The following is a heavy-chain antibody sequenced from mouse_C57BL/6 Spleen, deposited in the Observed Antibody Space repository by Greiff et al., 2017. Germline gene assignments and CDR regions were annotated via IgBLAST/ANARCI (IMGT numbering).Heavy chain of an antibody. CDR3: AVGYDYDAFWFAY. D-gene: IGHD2-4*01. Sequence: VQLQQSGPELVKPGASVTISCKASGYTFPDYYINWVKQRPGPGLAWIGWIFPGSGSTYYNEKFKGKATLTVDKSSSTAYMLLSSLTSEDAAVYFCAVGYDYDAFWFAYGGQGTLVTVSA. CDR1: GYTFPDYY. CDR2: IFPGSGST. J-gene: IGHJ3*01. V-gene: IGHV1-75*01.